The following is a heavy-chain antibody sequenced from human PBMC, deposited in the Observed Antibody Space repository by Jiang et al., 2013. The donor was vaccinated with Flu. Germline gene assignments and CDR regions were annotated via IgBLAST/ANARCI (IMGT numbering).Heavy chain of an antibody. CDR2: IYDSENT. D-gene: IGHD3-22*01. Sequence: PGLVKPSETLSLTCTVSGGSISNHYWSWIRQSPGKGLEWIGCIYDSENTHYNPSLQSRLTMSEDTSKNQVSLKLDSVTAADTAVYFCARSHDNSGYYSFDYWGQGTLVTVSS. V-gene: IGHV4-59*11. CDR1: GGSISNHY. CDR3: ARSHDNSGYYSFDY. J-gene: IGHJ4*02.